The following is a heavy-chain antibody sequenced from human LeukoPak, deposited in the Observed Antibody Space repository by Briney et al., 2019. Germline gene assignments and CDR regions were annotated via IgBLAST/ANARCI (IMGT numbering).Heavy chain of an antibody. CDR3: ARDQALYFSYGDY. J-gene: IGHJ4*02. V-gene: IGHV3-33*01. CDR2: IFYDGSKE. D-gene: IGHD2/OR15-2a*01. Sequence: GRSLRLSCAASGFTFSNYGMHWVRQAPGKGLEWLAAIFYDGSKEHYADTVKGRFTISRDNSKNTLHLQVNSLTADDTAVYYCARDQALYFSYGDYWGQGTLVTVSS. CDR1: GFTFSNYG.